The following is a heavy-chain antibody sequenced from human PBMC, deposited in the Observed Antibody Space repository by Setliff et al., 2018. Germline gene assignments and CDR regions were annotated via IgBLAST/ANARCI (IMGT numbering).Heavy chain of an antibody. J-gene: IGHJ4*02. CDR1: GFTFSTYR. CDR2: IWDDGSNK. D-gene: IGHD3-10*01. Sequence: GGSLRLSCAASGFTFSTYRMHWVRQAPGKGLEWVAVIWDDGSNKYYADSVKGRFTIPRDNSKNTLYLQMNSLRAEDTAVYYCARDVGERVRSGSLWFGELLKTGLDYWGQGTLVTVSS. V-gene: IGHV3-30*04. CDR3: ARDVGERVRSGSLWFGELLKTGLDY.